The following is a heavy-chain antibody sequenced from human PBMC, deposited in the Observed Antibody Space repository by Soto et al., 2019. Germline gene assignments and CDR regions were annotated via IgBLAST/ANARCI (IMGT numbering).Heavy chain of an antibody. CDR2: INTDGSFT. CDR1: GFTFSSYW. J-gene: IGHJ3*01. D-gene: IGHD3-16*01. CDR3: ARPRGTEKSAFDL. Sequence: EVQLVESGGGLVQPGGSLSLSCSASGFTFSSYWMHWVRQAPGKGLVGVSRINTDGSFTNYADSVKGRFTISRDNNKNTLYLQMNSLRAEDTALYSCARPRGTEKSAFDLWGQGTMVTVSS. V-gene: IGHV3-74*01.